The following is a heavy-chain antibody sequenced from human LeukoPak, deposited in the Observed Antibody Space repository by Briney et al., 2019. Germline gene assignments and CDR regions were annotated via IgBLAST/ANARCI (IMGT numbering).Heavy chain of an antibody. CDR1: GYTFTDYY. V-gene: IGHV1-18*04. CDR2: ISAYNGNT. J-gene: IGHJ4*02. CDR3: ARADSSSWYRYADY. Sequence: ASVKVSCKTSGYTFTDYYLHWVRQAPGQGLEWMGWISAYNGNTNYAQKLQGRVTMTTDTSTSTAYMELRSLRSDDTAVYYCARADSSSWYRYADYWGQGTLVTVSS. D-gene: IGHD6-13*01.